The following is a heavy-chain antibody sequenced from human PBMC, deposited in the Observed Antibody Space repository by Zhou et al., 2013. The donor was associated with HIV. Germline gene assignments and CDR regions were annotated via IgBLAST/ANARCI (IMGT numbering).Heavy chain of an antibody. Sequence: QVQLVQSGAEVKKPGSSVKVSCKASGGTFSSYVITWVRQAPGQGLEWMGGIIPIFGTANYAQKFQGRVTISADESTSTAYMELRSLRSEDTAVYYCARDQPKPYYYDSRGYYYSGHNWFDPGPGNPGHRLL. CDR2: IIPIFGTA. D-gene: IGHD3-22*01. CDR3: ARDQPKPYYYDSRGYYYSGHNWFDP. J-gene: IGHJ5*02. CDR1: GGTFSSYV. V-gene: IGHV1-69*12.